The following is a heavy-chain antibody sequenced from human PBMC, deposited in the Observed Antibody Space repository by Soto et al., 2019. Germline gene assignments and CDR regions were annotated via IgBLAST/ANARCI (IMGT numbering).Heavy chain of an antibody. Sequence: QVQLVQSGAEVKKPGSSVKVSCKASGGTFSSYAINWVRQAPGQGLEWLGGIIPIYGTANYAQKFQGRVTITADESTRTAYMELSSLRAEDTAVYYCARERYRVYGDTVLNYYYYGMDVCGQGTTVTVSS. CDR2: IIPIYGTA. D-gene: IGHD4-17*01. CDR1: GGTFSSYA. V-gene: IGHV1-69*12. CDR3: ARERYRVYGDTVLNYYYYGMDV. J-gene: IGHJ6*02.